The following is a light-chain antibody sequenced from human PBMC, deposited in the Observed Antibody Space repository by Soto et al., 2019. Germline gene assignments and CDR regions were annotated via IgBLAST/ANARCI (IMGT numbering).Light chain of an antibody. CDR3: CSYAGRYTYV. Sequence: QSALTQPRSVSGSAGQSVTISCTGTSSDVGGYNYVSWYQQHPGKAPKLMIFDVNKRPSGVPARFSGSQSDNTASLTISGLQAEDEADYFCCSYAGRYTYVFGTGTKLTV. V-gene: IGLV2-11*01. CDR1: SSDVGGYNY. CDR2: DVN. J-gene: IGLJ1*01.